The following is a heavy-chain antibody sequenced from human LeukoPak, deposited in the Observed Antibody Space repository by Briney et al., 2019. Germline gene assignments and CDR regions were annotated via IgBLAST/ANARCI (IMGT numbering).Heavy chain of an antibody. CDR2: INPNSGGT. D-gene: IGHD2-2*02. CDR3: ARDGVYCSSTSCYTFKKGDNWFDP. CDR1: GYTFTGYY. J-gene: IGHJ5*02. Sequence: ASVKVSCKASGYTFTGYYMHWVRQAPGQGLEWMGWINPNSGGTNYAQKFQGRVTMTRDTSISTAYMELSRLRSDGTAVYYCARDGVYCSSTSCYTFKKGDNWFDPWGQGTLVTVSS. V-gene: IGHV1-2*02.